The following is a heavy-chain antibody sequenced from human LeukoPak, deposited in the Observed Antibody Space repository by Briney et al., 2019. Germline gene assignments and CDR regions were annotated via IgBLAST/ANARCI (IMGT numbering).Heavy chain of an antibody. J-gene: IGHJ6*02. V-gene: IGHV3-21*01. CDR1: GFTFTSYT. CDR2: ISSSSSYI. CDR3: TRVEAAYSSGWFLYYYGMDV. Sequence: GGSLRLSCSASGFTFTSYTMNWVRQAPGKALDWVSSISSSSSYIHYADSVKGRFTISRDNAMSSLFLQMNSLRAEDTAVYFCTRVEAAYSSGWFLYYYGMDVWGQGTTVTVSS. D-gene: IGHD6-19*01.